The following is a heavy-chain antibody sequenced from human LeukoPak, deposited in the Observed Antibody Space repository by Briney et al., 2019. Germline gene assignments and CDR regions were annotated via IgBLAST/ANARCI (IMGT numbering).Heavy chain of an antibody. V-gene: IGHV3-9*01. Sequence: GGSLRLSCAASGFTFDDYVMHWVRQAPGKGLEWVSGISWNSGSIGYADSVKGRFTISRDNAKNSLYLQMNSLRAEDTALYYCAKDMGYSSSWYLSPFDYWGQGTLVTVSS. CDR1: GFTFDDYV. CDR2: ISWNSGSI. J-gene: IGHJ4*02. CDR3: AKDMGYSSSWYLSPFDY. D-gene: IGHD6-13*01.